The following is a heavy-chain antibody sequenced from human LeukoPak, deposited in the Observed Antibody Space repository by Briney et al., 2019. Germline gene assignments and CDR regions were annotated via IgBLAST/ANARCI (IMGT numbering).Heavy chain of an antibody. Sequence: PSETLSFTCTVSGGSISYYYWSWIRQPPGKGLEWIGYIYYSGSTDYNPSLKSRVTISVDTSKNQFSLKLSSVTAADTAVYYCARGSRGRSFDYWGQGTLVTVSS. CDR1: GGSISYYY. CDR2: IYYSGST. D-gene: IGHD3-10*01. J-gene: IGHJ4*02. CDR3: ARGSRGRSFDY. V-gene: IGHV4-59*08.